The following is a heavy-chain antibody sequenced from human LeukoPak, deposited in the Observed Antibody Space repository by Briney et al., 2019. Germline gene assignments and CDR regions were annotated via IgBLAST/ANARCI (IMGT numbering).Heavy chain of an antibody. CDR3: AKLVGPTGWGCFDY. J-gene: IGHJ4*02. V-gene: IGHV3-7*03. CDR2: IKRDGSER. Sequence: GGSLRLSCEVSGSTFRNYWMSWIRQVPGKGLEWLACIKRDGSERHYVDSVRGRFTVSTDSAKNSLFLQMNSLRAEDTAVYYCAKLVGPTGWGCFDYWGQGTLVTVSS. CDR1: GSTFRNYW. D-gene: IGHD1-26*01.